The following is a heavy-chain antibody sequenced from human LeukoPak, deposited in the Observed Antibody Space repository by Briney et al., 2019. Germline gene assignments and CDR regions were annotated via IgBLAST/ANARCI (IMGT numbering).Heavy chain of an antibody. CDR3: ARDLAFSRLDY. Sequence: GGSLRLSCAVSGLTFSSSWMDWVRQAPGKGLEWVASINPDGIKRYSADSVKGRFTVSRDNARNSLYLQMDSLRVEDTAFYNCARDLAFSRLDYWGQGVLVTVSS. J-gene: IGHJ4*02. V-gene: IGHV3-7*01. D-gene: IGHD2/OR15-2a*01. CDR2: INPDGIKR. CDR1: GLTFSSSW.